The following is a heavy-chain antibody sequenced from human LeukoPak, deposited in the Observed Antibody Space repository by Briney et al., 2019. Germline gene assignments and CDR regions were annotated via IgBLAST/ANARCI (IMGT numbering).Heavy chain of an antibody. D-gene: IGHD1-26*01. V-gene: IGHV3-30*18. CDR2: IAYDGSVK. CDR3: AKDRTVVGATSFDY. Sequence: GGSLRLSCAASGFTFSSYGMHWVRQAPGKGLEWVAAIAYDGSVKYYPDSLKGRLTISRDNSKNTLYLQTNSLRTEDTAVYSCAKDRTVVGATSFDYWGLGTLVTVSS. CDR1: GFTFSSYG. J-gene: IGHJ4*02.